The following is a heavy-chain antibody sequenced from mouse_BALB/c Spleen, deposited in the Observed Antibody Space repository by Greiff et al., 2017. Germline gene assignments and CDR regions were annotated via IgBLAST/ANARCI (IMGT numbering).Heavy chain of an antibody. Sequence: EVQLQESGPGLVKPSQSLSLTCTVTGYSITSDYAWNWIRQFPGNKLEWMGYISYSGSTSYNPSLKSRISITRDTSKNQFFLQLNSVTTEDTATYYCARLDYRAWFAYWGQGTLVTVSA. CDR3: ARLDYRAWFAY. V-gene: IGHV3-2*02. D-gene: IGHD2-14*01. J-gene: IGHJ3*01. CDR2: ISYSGST. CDR1: GYSITSDYA.